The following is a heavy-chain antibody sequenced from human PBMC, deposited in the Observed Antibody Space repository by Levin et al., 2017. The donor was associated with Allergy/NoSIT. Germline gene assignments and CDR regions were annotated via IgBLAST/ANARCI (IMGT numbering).Heavy chain of an antibody. V-gene: IGHV3-9*01. J-gene: IGHJ5*02. Sequence: GGSLRLSCAAASGFTFSSYWMHWVRQAPGKGLVWVSGISWNSGSIGYADSVKGRFTISRDNAKNSLYLQMNSLRAEDTALYYCAKDISPFWSGYSDPNWFDPWGQGTLVTVSS. CDR3: AKDISPFWSGYSDPNWFDP. D-gene: IGHD3-3*01. CDR1: GFTFSSYW. CDR2: ISWNSGSI.